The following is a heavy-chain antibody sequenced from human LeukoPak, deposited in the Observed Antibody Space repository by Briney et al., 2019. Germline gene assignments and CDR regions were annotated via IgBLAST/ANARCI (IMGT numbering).Heavy chain of an antibody. J-gene: IGHJ6*04. D-gene: IGHD3-10*02. CDR1: GFTFDDYG. CDR2: INWNGSST. Sequence: GGSLRLSCAASGFTFDDYGMSWVRQAPGKGLEWVSGINWNGSSTGYADSVKGRFTISRDNAKNSLYLQMNSLRAEDTAVYYCAELGITMIGGVWGKGTTVTISS. V-gene: IGHV3-20*04. CDR3: AELGITMIGGV.